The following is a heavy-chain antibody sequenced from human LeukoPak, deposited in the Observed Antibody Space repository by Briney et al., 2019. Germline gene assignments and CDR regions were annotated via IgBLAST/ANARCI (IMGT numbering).Heavy chain of an antibody. CDR2: TFYTGRT. V-gene: IGHV4-39*01. D-gene: IGHD3/OR15-3a*01. Sequence: PSETLSLTCTVSGVSIISNIYWWDWVRLPPGQGLEWIGATFYTGRTFSSPSPKSRVTISVDTSKNRFSLDLSSATAADTAVYYCARRRHNCDFYDVWGEGTRVTVSS. CDR1: GVSIISNIYW. J-gene: IGHJ3*01. CDR3: ARRRHNCDFYDV.